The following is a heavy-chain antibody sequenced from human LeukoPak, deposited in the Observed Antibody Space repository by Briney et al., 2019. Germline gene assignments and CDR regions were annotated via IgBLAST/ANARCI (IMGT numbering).Heavy chain of an antibody. Sequence: ASVKVSCKASGYTFIGYYMHWVRQAPGQGLEWMGWMNPNSGGTNYAQKFQGRVTMTRDTSISTAYMELSRLRSDDTAVYYCARYHGDYYFDYWGQGTLVTVSS. CDR1: GYTFIGYY. V-gene: IGHV1-2*02. D-gene: IGHD4-17*01. CDR2: MNPNSGGT. J-gene: IGHJ4*02. CDR3: ARYHGDYYFDY.